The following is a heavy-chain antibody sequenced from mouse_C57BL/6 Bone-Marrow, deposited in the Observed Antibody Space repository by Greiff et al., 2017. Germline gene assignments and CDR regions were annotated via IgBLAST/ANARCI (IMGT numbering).Heavy chain of an antibody. CDR2: IYPGDGDT. V-gene: IGHV1-82*01. D-gene: IGHD3-2*02. CDR3: AQTAQAIPYAMDY. CDR1: GYAFSSSW. Sequence: VQLQQSGPELVKPGASVKISCKASGYAFSSSWMNWVKQRPGTGLEWIGRIYPGDGDTNYNGKFKGKATLTADKSSSTAYMQLSSLTSEDSAVYFCAQTAQAIPYAMDYWGQGTSVTVSS. J-gene: IGHJ4*01.